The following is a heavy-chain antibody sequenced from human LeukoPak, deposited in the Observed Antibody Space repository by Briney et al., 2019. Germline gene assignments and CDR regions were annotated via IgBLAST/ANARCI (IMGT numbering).Heavy chain of an antibody. J-gene: IGHJ3*02. V-gene: IGHV1-18*01. CDR1: GYTFTIYG. CDR2: ISAYNGNT. CDR3: ARDRSRVLLWFGESPRGAFDI. D-gene: IGHD3-10*01. Sequence: ASVKVSCKASGYTFTIYGISWVRQAPGQGLEWMGWISAYNGNTNYAQKLQGRVTITTDTSTRTAYMERRRLRYADTAVYYCARDRSRVLLWFGESPRGAFDIWGQGTMVTVSS.